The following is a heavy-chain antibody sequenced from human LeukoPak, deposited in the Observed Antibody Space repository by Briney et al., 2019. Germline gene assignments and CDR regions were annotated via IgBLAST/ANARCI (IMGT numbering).Heavy chain of an antibody. CDR1: GFTFSSYS. CDR2: ISSSGSTI. Sequence: PGGSLRLSCAASGFTFSSYSMNWVRQAPGKGLEWVSYISSSGSTIYYADSVRGRFTISRDNAKNSLYLQMNSLRAEDTAVYYCARVGTRLGGYYSPRATNPGFDYWGQGTLVTVSS. V-gene: IGHV3-48*04. CDR3: ARVGTRLGGYYSPRATNPGFDY. D-gene: IGHD3-22*01. J-gene: IGHJ4*02.